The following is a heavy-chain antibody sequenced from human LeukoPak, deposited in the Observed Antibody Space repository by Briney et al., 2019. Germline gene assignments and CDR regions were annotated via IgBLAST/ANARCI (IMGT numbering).Heavy chain of an antibody. CDR1: GGSISSGDYY. V-gene: IGHV4-30-4*08. CDR2: IYYSGST. CDR3: ARGRGVTGYYPPTLDY. D-gene: IGHD3-9*01. Sequence: PSQTLSLTXTVSGGSISSGDYYWSWIRQPPGKGLEWIGYIYYSGSTYYNPSLKSRVTISVDTSKNQFPLKLSSVTAADTAVYYCARGRGVTGYYPPTLDYWGQGTLVTVSS. J-gene: IGHJ4*02.